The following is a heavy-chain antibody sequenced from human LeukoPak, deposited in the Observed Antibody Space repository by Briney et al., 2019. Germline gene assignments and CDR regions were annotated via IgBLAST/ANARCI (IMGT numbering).Heavy chain of an antibody. J-gene: IGHJ3*02. D-gene: IGHD2-15*01. V-gene: IGHV4-38-2*02. CDR2: IYHSGST. CDR1: GYSISSGYY. CDR3: AREDIVVVHDAFDI. Sequence: SETLSLTCAVSGYSISSGYYWGWMRQPPGKGPEWIGSIYHSGSTYYNPSLKSRVTISVDTSKNQFSLKLSSVTAADTAVYYCAREDIVVVHDAFDIWGQGTMVTVSS.